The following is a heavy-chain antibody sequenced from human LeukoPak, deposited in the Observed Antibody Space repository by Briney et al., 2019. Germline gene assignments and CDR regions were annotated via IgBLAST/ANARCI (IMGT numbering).Heavy chain of an antibody. Sequence: PGGSLRLSCAASGFVVSSNYMSWVRQAPGKGLEWVSYISSSSSTIYYADSVKGRSTISRDNAKNSLYLQMNSLRAEDTAVYYCASGYGSYGYWGQGTLVTVSS. CDR3: ASGYGSYGY. D-gene: IGHD1-26*01. CDR2: ISSSSSTI. V-gene: IGHV3-48*01. J-gene: IGHJ4*02. CDR1: GFVVSSNY.